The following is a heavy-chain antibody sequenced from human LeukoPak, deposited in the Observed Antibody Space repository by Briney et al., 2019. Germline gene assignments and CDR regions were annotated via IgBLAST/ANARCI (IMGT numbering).Heavy chain of an antibody. CDR3: AKGVEPLAANTSAY. Sequence: PGGSLRLSCAASGFTFSNYAMSWVRQAPGKGLEWVSAFSGSGGSTYYADSVKGRFTISRDNSKNTLYLQMNSLRAEDTAVYYCAKGVEPLAANTSAYWGQGTLVTVSS. J-gene: IGHJ4*02. D-gene: IGHD1-14*01. CDR1: GFTFSNYA. V-gene: IGHV3-23*01. CDR2: FSGSGGST.